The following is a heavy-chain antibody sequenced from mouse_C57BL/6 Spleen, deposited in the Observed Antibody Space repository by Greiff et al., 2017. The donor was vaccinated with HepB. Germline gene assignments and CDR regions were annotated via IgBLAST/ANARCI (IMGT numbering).Heavy chain of an antibody. CDR1: GYSITSGYY. D-gene: IGHD2-2*01. CDR3: AREGGYDEAY. J-gene: IGHJ3*01. CDR2: ISYDGSN. V-gene: IGHV3-6*01. Sequence: VQLKESGPGLVKPSQSLSLTCSVTGYSITSGYYWNWIRQFPGNKLEWMGYISYDGSNNYNPSLKNRISITRDTSKNQFFLKLNSVTTEDTATYYCAREGGYDEAYWGQGTLVTVSA.